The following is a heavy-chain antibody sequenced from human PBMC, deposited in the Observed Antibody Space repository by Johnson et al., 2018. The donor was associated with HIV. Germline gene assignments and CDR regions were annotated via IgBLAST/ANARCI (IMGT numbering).Heavy chain of an antibody. Sequence: QVQLVESGGGVVQPGRSLRLSCAASRFTFSSYAMHWVRQAPGKGLEWVAVISYDGSKKYYADSVKGRFPISRDNSKNTLYLHMNSLRAEDSAVYYCARDRAPFYSSSSTPFDVFDIWGQGTIVTVSS. D-gene: IGHD6-6*01. J-gene: IGHJ3*02. V-gene: IGHV3-30*04. CDR3: ARDRAPFYSSSSTPFDVFDI. CDR1: RFTFSSYA. CDR2: ISYDGSKK.